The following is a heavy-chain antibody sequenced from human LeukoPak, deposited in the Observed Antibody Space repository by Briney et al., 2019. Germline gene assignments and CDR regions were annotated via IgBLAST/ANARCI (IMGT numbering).Heavy chain of an antibody. D-gene: IGHD4-17*01. CDR2: IYTSGRT. Sequence: PSETLSLTCTVSARSISSYYWGWVRQPAGKGMGWIGPIYTSGRTNYNPPLKSRVTMSVDTSKNQFSVTLSSVTAADTAVDYCAREEFYDYGYYVAYYYYGMDVWGQGTTVTVSS. J-gene: IGHJ6*02. V-gene: IGHV4-4*07. CDR3: AREEFYDYGYYVAYYYYGMDV. CDR1: ARSISSYY.